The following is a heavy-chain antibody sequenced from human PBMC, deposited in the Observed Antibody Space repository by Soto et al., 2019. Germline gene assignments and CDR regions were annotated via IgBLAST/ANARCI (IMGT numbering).Heavy chain of an antibody. Sequence: EVQLVESGGALVQPGGSLTLSCGASGFTFSAYWMSWVRQAPGKGLEWLANIKQDGSEKYYVDSVKGRFTISRDNAKNSLYLQMNSLRAEDTAVYYCARDRSASYDFWSGEDCWGQGTLVTVSS. CDR3: ARDRSASYDFWSGEDC. CDR1: GFTFSAYW. V-gene: IGHV3-7*03. D-gene: IGHD3-3*01. J-gene: IGHJ4*02. CDR2: IKQDGSEK.